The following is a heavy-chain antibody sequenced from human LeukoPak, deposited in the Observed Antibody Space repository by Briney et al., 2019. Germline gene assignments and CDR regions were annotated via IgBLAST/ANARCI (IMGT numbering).Heavy chain of an antibody. Sequence: SETLSLTCAVSGGSISSGGYSWSWIRQPPGKGLEWIGYIYYSGSTNYNPSLKSRVTISVDTSKNQFSLKLSSVTAADTAVYYCARGDYGDYVVSYYYMDVWGKGTTVTVSS. CDR2: IYYSGST. V-gene: IGHV4-30-4*07. CDR3: ARGDYGDYVVSYYYMDV. CDR1: GGSISSGGYS. J-gene: IGHJ6*03. D-gene: IGHD4-17*01.